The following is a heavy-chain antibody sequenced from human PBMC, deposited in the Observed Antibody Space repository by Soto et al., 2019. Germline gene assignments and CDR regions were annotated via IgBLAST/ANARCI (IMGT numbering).Heavy chain of an antibody. CDR3: AKGGYCSSTSCYGAYYYYMDV. CDR2: IGGSGGST. CDR1: GFTFSSYA. Sequence: GGSLRLSCAASGFTFSSYAMSWVRQAPGKGLEWVSAIGGSGGSTYYADSVKGRFTISRDNSKNTLYLQMNSLRAEDTAVYYCAKGGYCSSTSCYGAYYYYMDVWGKGTTVTVSS. J-gene: IGHJ6*03. V-gene: IGHV3-23*01. D-gene: IGHD2-2*01.